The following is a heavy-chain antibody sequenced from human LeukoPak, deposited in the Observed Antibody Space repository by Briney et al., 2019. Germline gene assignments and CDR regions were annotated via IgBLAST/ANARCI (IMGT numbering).Heavy chain of an antibody. V-gene: IGHV3-30*18. J-gene: IGHJ4*02. D-gene: IGHD3-9*01. CDR3: AKDQSTGYDILTGTFDY. Sequence: PGGSLRLSCAASGFTFSSYGMHWVRQAPGKGLEWVAGISYDGSNKYYADSVKGRFTISRDNSKNTLYLQMNSLRAEDTAVYYCAKDQSTGYDILTGTFDYWGQGTLVTVSS. CDR1: GFTFSSYG. CDR2: ISYDGSNK.